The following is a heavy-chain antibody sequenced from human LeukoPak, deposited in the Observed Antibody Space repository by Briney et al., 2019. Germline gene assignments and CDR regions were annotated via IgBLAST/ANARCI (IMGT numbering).Heavy chain of an antibody. CDR1: GFTFSSYA. V-gene: IGHV3-23*01. Sequence: GGSLRLSCAASGFTFSSYAMSWVRQAPGKGLEWVSAISGSGGSTYYADSVKGRFTISRDNSKNTLYLQMNSLRAEDTAVYYCAKRDRGFGEPRRDAFDIWGQGTMVTVSS. CDR3: AKRDRGFGEPRRDAFDI. D-gene: IGHD3-10*01. CDR2: ISGSGGST. J-gene: IGHJ3*02.